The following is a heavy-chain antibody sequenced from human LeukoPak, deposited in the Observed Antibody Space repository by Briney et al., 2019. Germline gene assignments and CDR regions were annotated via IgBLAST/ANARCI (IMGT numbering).Heavy chain of an antibody. D-gene: IGHD6-6*01. J-gene: IGHJ4*02. Sequence: GGSLRLSCAASGFTFSSYSMNWVRQAPGKGLEWVSYISSSSSTIYYADSVKGRFTISRDNSKNTLYLQMNSLRAEDTAVYYCARDSVPYSSSPYYFDYWGQGTLVTVSS. CDR1: GFTFSSYS. CDR2: ISSSSSTI. V-gene: IGHV3-48*01. CDR3: ARDSVPYSSSPYYFDY.